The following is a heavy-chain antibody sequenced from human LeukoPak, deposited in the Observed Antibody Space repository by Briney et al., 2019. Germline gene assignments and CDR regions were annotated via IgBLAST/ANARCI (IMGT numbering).Heavy chain of an antibody. V-gene: IGHV3-11*01. Sequence: GGSLRLSCAASGFTFSDYYMSWIRQAPGKGLEGVSYICDSGRTIYYADSVKGRFTISRDNAKNSVYLQMNNLRAEDTAVYYCARDRLGDYDNSGYYDNWGQGTLVTVSS. CDR3: ARDRLGDYDNSGYYDN. J-gene: IGHJ4*02. CDR2: ICDSGRTI. D-gene: IGHD3-22*01. CDR1: GFTFSDYY.